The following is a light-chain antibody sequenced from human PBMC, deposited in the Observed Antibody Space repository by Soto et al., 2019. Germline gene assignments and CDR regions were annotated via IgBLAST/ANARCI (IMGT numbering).Light chain of an antibody. CDR2: SAY. CDR1: SGSVSASYG. Sequence: QTVVTQEPSFSVSPGGTVTLTCGLSSGSVSASYGPSWYQQTPGQAPRRLIYSAYTRSSWVPDRFSGSILGNKAALTITGAHADDESDYYCVLYLGSGIWVFGGGTKLTVL. CDR3: VLYLGSGIWV. J-gene: IGLJ3*02. V-gene: IGLV8-61*01.